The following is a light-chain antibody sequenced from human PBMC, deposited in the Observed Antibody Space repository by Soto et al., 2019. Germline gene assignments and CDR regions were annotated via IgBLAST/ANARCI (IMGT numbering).Light chain of an antibody. J-gene: IGLJ2*01. Sequence: QSVLTQPPSASGSPGQSVTISCTGTSSDVGSYNFVSWYQHHPGKAPKLILYDVIKRPSGVPDRFSGSKSGNTASLTVSGLQAEDEADYYCSSYGGSNNFAVFGGGTKLTVL. CDR2: DVI. CDR3: SSYGGSNNFAV. CDR1: SSDVGSYNF. V-gene: IGLV2-8*01.